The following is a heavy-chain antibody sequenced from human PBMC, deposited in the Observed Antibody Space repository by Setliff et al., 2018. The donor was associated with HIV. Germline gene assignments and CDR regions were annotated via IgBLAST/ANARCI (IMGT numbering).Heavy chain of an antibody. CDR3: ARHIAGYSAYDLGWFDP. J-gene: IGHJ5*02. CDR2: IYYSGST. Sequence: SETLSLTCTVSGGSISSSSYYWGWIRQPPGKGLEWIGSIYYSGSTYSNPSLKSRVTMSVDTSKNHFSLKLSSVTAADTAVYYCARHIAGYSAYDLGWFDPWGQGTLVTVSS. V-gene: IGHV4-39*01. D-gene: IGHD5-12*01. CDR1: GGSISSSSYY.